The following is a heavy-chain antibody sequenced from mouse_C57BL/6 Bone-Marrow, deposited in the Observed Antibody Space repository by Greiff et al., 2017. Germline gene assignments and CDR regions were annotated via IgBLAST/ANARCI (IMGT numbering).Heavy chain of an antibody. Sequence: QVQLQQSGAELVRPGASVKLSCKASGYTFTDYYINWVKQRPGQGLEWIARIYPGSGNTYYNEKFKGKATLTAEKSSSTAYMQLSSLTSEDSAVYFCARRGYYGSRYWYFDVWGTGTTVTVSS. CDR1: GYTFTDYY. CDR2: IYPGSGNT. V-gene: IGHV1-76*01. J-gene: IGHJ1*03. D-gene: IGHD1-1*01. CDR3: ARRGYYGSRYWYFDV.